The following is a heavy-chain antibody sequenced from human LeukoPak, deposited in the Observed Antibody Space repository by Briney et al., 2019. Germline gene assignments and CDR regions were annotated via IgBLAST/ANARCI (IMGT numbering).Heavy chain of an antibody. Sequence: GGSLRLSCAASGFTFGRSWMDWVRQAPGKGLEWVAFIRYDGSNKYYADSVKGRFTISRDNSKNTLYLQMNSLRAEDTAVYYCAKDGRNYDFWSGYIVWGQGTLVTVSS. CDR3: AKDGRNYDFWSGYIV. D-gene: IGHD3-3*01. V-gene: IGHV3-30*02. CDR1: GFTFGRSW. J-gene: IGHJ4*02. CDR2: IRYDGSNK.